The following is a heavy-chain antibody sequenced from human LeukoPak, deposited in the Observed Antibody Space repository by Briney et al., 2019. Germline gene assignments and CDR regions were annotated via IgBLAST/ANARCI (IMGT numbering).Heavy chain of an antibody. CDR3: ARDSKWLANYYYYMDV. Sequence: GGSLRLSCAASGLTFADYTMHWVRQAPGKGLEWVSLISRNGVATKYADSVRGRFTISRDNAKNSLYLQMNSLRAEDTALYYCARDSKWLANYYYYMDVWGKGTTVTVSS. CDR2: ISRNGVAT. J-gene: IGHJ6*03. CDR1: GLTFADYT. V-gene: IGHV3-43*01. D-gene: IGHD6-19*01.